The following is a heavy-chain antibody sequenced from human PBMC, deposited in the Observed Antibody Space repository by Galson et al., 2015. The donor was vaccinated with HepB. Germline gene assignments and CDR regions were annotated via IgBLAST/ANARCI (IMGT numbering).Heavy chain of an antibody. CDR3: ARGQRQYYFDY. V-gene: IGHV1-3*01. Sequence: SCKASGYTFTSYAMHWVRQAPGQRLEWMGWINAGNGNTKYSQKFQGRVTITRDTSASTAYMELSSLRSEDTAVYYCARGQRQYYFDYWGQGTLVTVSS. CDR1: GYTFTSYA. D-gene: IGHD4-11*01. J-gene: IGHJ4*02. CDR2: INAGNGNT.